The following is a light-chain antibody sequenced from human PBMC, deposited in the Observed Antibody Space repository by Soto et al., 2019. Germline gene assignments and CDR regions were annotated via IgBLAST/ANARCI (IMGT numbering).Light chain of an antibody. CDR3: SSYSSSNTLYV. CDR1: SGDVGGYNS. V-gene: IGLV2-14*03. CDR2: DVS. J-gene: IGLJ1*01. Sequence: QSALTQPASMSGSPGQSITISCTGTSGDVGGYNSVSWFQQHPGKAPKLMIYDVSTRPSGISDRFSGSKSGNTASLTISGLQAEDEADYYCSSYSSSNTLYVFGTGTKLTVL.